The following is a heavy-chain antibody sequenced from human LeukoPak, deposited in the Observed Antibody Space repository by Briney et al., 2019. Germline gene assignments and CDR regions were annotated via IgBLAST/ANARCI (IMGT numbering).Heavy chain of an antibody. Sequence: GGSLRLSCADSGFLFSDFIDHTMVWVRQAPGKGLEWVAFIRYDGSNKYYADSVKGRFTISRDNSKNTLYLQMNSLRAEDTAVYYCAKDLYSSSSSLDYWGQGTLVTVSS. D-gene: IGHD6-6*01. CDR2: IRYDGSNK. CDR1: GFLFSDFIDHT. J-gene: IGHJ4*02. CDR3: AKDLYSSSSSLDY. V-gene: IGHV3-30*02.